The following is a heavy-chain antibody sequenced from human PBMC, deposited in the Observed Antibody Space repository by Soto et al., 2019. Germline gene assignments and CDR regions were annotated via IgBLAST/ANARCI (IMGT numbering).Heavy chain of an antibody. V-gene: IGHV4-39*01. CDR1: GDSVTISDYY. CDR2: IHYSGST. D-gene: IGHD3-22*01. J-gene: IGHJ4*02. Sequence: QLQLQESVPGLVKPSETLSLTCTVSGDSVTISDYYWGWIRQPPGKGLEWIGSIHYSGSTYYNPSLKSRVTISGDTSKMQFSLKLTSVTAADAAVYYCAAHDSGGYYAEYWGQGTLVTVSA. CDR3: AAHDSGGYYAEY.